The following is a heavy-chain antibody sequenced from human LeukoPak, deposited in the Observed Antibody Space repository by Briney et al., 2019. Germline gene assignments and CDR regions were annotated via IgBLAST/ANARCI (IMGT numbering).Heavy chain of an antibody. V-gene: IGHV3-21*01. CDR2: ISSSSSYI. J-gene: IGHJ4*02. Sequence: PGGSLRLSCAASGFTFSSYSMNWVRQAPGKGLEWVSSISSSSSYIYYADSVKGRFTISRDNAKNSLYLQMNSLRAEDTAVYYCARVSYSGYDWEDYWGQGTLVTVSS. CDR1: GFTFSSYS. CDR3: ARVSYSGYDWEDY. D-gene: IGHD5-12*01.